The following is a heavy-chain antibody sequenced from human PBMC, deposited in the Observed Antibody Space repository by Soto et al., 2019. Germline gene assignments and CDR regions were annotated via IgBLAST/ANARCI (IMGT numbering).Heavy chain of an antibody. J-gene: IGHJ5*02. D-gene: IGHD1-26*01. CDR3: ARTPSGSYPYNWFER. Sequence: PEGSLRLSCAASGFPFSSYGMHWVRQAPGKGLEWVALISYDVSKKYYADSVKGRFTISRDNSKNTLYLQIHSLRTEHTAVYYCARTPSGSYPYNWFERWGQGTMVSVSS. V-gene: IGHV3-30*03. CDR2: ISYDVSKK. CDR1: GFPFSSYG.